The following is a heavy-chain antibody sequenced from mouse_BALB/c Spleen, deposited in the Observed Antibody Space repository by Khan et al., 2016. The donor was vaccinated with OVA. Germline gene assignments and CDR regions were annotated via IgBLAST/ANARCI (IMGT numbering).Heavy chain of an antibody. J-gene: IGHJ4*01. CDR2: INTYSGES. CDR1: GYSFTNYG. V-gene: IGHV9-3-1*01. CDR3: SRAAPQRPRAMDY. D-gene: IGHD1-2*01. Sequence: QIQLVQSGPELKKPGETVKISCKASGYSFTNYGINWVKQSPGKGLKWMGWINTYSGESTYSEDFKGRFAFSLETSATTPYLRITNLKNEDTGTYFCSRAAPQRPRAMDYWGQGSSVTVSS.